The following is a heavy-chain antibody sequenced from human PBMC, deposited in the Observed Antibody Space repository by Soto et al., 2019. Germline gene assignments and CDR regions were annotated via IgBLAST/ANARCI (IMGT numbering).Heavy chain of an antibody. CDR3: ATPVGGTSYYYYYYGMDV. J-gene: IGHJ6*02. V-gene: IGHV1-69*02. Sequence: QVQLVQSGAEVKKPGSSVRVSCKASGVTFSSYTISWVRQAPGQGLEWMGRIIPIRGVPNYAQKFQGRVTISADKSTNTAYMELSSLRSEDTALYYCATPVGGTSYYYYYYGMDVWGQGTTVTVSS. CDR1: GVTFSSYT. D-gene: IGHD1-7*01. CDR2: IIPIRGVP.